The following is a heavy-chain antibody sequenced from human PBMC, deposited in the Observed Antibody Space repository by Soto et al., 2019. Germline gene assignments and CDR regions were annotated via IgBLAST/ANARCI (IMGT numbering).Heavy chain of an antibody. V-gene: IGHV4-61*01. CDR2: IYYSGST. CDR1: GGSVSSGSYY. CDR3: GGDYVCGDRFDC. J-gene: IGHJ4*02. Sequence: SETLSLTCTVSGGSVSSGSYYWTWIRQPPGKGLEWIGYIYYSGSTHYNPSLKSRVAISVDTSKNQLSLNLSSVTAAATAVYYCGGDYVCGDRFDCWGRGSMVAVSS. D-gene: IGHD3-16*01.